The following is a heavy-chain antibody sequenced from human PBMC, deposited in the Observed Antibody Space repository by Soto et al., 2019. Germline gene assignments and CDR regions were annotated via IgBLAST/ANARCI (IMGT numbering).Heavy chain of an antibody. V-gene: IGHV3-23*01. CDR2: ISDSGDCT. J-gene: IGHJ4*02. CDR3: VKDLYRSSTMPCLDH. CDR1: GYISNNYG. D-gene: IGHD2-2*01. Sequence: PGGTLRLSCKASGYISNNYGMSWVRQAPGKGLEWVSGISDSGDCTYYADSMRGRFTISRDNSKNTLYLQMNSLRPQDTAMYYCVKDLYRSSTMPCLDHWGQGALVTVSS.